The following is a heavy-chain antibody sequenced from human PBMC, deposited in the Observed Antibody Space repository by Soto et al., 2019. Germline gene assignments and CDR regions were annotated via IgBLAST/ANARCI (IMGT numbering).Heavy chain of an antibody. CDR1: GDSIRSDAHY. CDR2: IYHSGST. D-gene: IGHD3-3*01. V-gene: IGHV4-30-4*01. J-gene: IGHJ6*02. CDR3: ARLPFKIFRVVINYYGMDV. Sequence: PSETLSLTCTVSGDSIRSDAHYWTWIRQPPGKGLEWIGYIYHSGSTYHNPSLKSRVSISVDTSKNQFSLKVTSVTAADTAVYYCARLPFKIFRVVINYYGMDVWGQGTPVTVSS.